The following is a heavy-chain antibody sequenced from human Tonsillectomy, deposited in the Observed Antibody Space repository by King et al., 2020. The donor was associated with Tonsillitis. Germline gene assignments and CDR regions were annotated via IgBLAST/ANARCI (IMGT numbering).Heavy chain of an antibody. CDR3: ARVSGEGYSSSWYPFDY. J-gene: IGHJ4*02. D-gene: IGHD6-13*01. CDR1: GYTFTSYY. Sequence: QLVQSGAEVKKPGASVKVSRKASGYTFTSYYMNWVRQAPGQGLEWMGIINPSGGSTSYAQKFQGRVTMTRDTSTSTVYMELSSLRSEDTAVYYCARVSGEGYSSSWYPFDYWGQGTLVTVSS. CDR2: INPSGGST. V-gene: IGHV1-46*01.